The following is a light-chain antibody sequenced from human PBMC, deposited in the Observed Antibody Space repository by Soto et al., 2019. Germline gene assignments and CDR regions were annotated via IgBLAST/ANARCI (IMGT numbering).Light chain of an antibody. Sequence: QSVLTQPPSVSAAPGQKVTISCSGSSSNIGNNYVSWYQQLPGTAPKLLIYENNKRPSGIPDRFSGSKSGTSATLGITGLQTGDEADYYCGTWDSSLSASYVFGTGTKLIVL. CDR2: ENN. J-gene: IGLJ1*01. V-gene: IGLV1-51*02. CDR3: GTWDSSLSASYV. CDR1: SSNIGNNY.